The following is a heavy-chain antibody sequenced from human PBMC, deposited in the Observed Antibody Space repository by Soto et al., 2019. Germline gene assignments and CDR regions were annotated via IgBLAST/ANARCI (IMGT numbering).Heavy chain of an antibody. Sequence: ASVKVSCKASGYTFTSYYMHWVRQAPGQGLEWMGIINPSGGGTSYAQKFQGRVTMTRDTSTSTVYMELSSLRPEDTAVYYCAREGIAAAGTGAFDIWGQGTMVTVSS. CDR1: GYTFTSYY. V-gene: IGHV1-46*01. CDR2: INPSGGGT. J-gene: IGHJ3*02. D-gene: IGHD6-13*01. CDR3: AREGIAAAGTGAFDI.